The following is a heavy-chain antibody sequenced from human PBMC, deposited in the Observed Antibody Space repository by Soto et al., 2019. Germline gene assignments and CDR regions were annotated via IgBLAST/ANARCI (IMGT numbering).Heavy chain of an antibody. D-gene: IGHD3-10*01. CDR2: LKSDNGGA. CDR3: ARDLCPLGSGRACPKYGLDI. J-gene: IGHJ6*02. V-gene: IGHV1-2*02. CDR1: GYTFTGHY. Sequence: ASVKVSCKASGYTFTGHYMHWVRQVSGKGLEYLGWLKSDNGGAYFAPKFQGRVTFTRDTSTTTVYMELSGLRSDDTAVYFCARDLCPLGSGRACPKYGLDIWGQGTTVTVSS.